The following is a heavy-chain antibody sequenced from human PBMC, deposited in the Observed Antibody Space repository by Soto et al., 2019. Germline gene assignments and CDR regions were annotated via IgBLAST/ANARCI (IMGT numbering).Heavy chain of an antibody. CDR3: ARGGWIQLYYYGMDV. CDR1: GYSFTSYW. Sequence: PGESLKISCKGSGYSFTSYWIGWVSQMPGKGLEWMGIIYPGDSDTRYSPSFQGQVTISADKSISTAYLQWSSLKASDTAMYYCARGGWIQLYYYGMDVWGQGTTVTVSS. V-gene: IGHV5-51*01. J-gene: IGHJ6*02. D-gene: IGHD5-18*01. CDR2: IYPGDSDT.